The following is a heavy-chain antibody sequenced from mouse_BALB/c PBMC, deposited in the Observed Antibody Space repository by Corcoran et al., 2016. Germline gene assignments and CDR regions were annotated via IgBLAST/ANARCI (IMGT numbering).Heavy chain of an antibody. V-gene: IGHV8-12*01. D-gene: IGHD2-3*01. CDR1: GFSLSTSGMG. Sequence: QVTLKESGPGILQPSQTLSLTCSFSGFSLSTSGMGVSWIRQPSGKGLEWLANIYWDDDKRYNPSLKSRLTISKDTSSNQVFLKITSVDTADTATYYCARRAVYDGYSWFVYWGQGTLVTVSA. CDR3: ARRAVYDGYSWFVY. J-gene: IGHJ3*01. CDR2: IYWDDDK.